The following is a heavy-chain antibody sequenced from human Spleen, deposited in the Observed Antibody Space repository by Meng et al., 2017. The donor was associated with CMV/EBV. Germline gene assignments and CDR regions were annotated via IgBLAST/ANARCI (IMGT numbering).Heavy chain of an antibody. V-gene: IGHV4-4*02. CDR1: GGSFSIDYW. J-gene: IGHJ4*02. CDR2: LHHSGTT. Sequence: LPCAVSGGSFSIDYWWSWVRQTPGKGLQWLGELHHSGTTTYNPSLNSRVTFSLDKSKNEFSLKLTSVTVADTAVYYCARNGHYSLDSWSQGTLVTVSS. D-gene: IGHD3-22*01. CDR3: ARNGHYSLDS.